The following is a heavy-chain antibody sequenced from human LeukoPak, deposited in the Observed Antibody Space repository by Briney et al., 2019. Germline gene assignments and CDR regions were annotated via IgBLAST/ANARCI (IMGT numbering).Heavy chain of an antibody. CDR2: ISGSGGST. Sequence: GGSLRLSCAASGFTFSSYAMSWVRQAPGKGLEWVSAISGSGGSTYYADSVKGRFTISRDNSKNTLYLQMNSLRAEDTAVYYCAKSRAPSGGASWSSHGSGSYYRRSVDYWGQGTLVTVSS. D-gene: IGHD3-10*01. CDR3: AKSRAPSGGASWSSHGSGSYYRRSVDY. J-gene: IGHJ4*02. CDR1: GFTFSSYA. V-gene: IGHV3-23*01.